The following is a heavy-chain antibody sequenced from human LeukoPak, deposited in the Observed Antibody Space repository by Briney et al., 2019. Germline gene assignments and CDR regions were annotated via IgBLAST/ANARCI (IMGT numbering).Heavy chain of an antibody. CDR2: INPNSGVT. D-gene: IGHD4-17*01. Sequence: ASVKVSCKASGYTFTGHYMHWVRQAPGQGLEWMGWINPNSGVTNYAQKFQGRVTMTRDTSISTAYMELRSLRSDDTAVYYCARERLGDADAFDIWGQGTMVTVSS. CDR3: ARERLGDADAFDI. CDR1: GYTFTGHY. J-gene: IGHJ3*02. V-gene: IGHV1-2*02.